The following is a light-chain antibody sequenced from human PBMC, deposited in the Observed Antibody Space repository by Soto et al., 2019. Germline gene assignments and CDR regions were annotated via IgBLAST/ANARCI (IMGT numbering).Light chain of an antibody. CDR2: GVS. CDR1: QSVSSNY. V-gene: IGKV3-20*01. J-gene: IGKJ1*01. CDR3: QQFGTSPWT. Sequence: EIVLTQSPGTLSLSPGERTTLSCRASQSVSSNYIAWYQQKPGQAPRLLIYGVSSRATGIPDRFSGSGSGTDFMLTINRLEPEDSAVYYCQQFGTSPWTFGQGTKVEIK.